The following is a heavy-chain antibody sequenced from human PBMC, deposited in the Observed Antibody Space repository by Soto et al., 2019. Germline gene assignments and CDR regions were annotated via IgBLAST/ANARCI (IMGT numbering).Heavy chain of an antibody. D-gene: IGHD7-27*01. CDR2: INTNGGNT. J-gene: IGHJ4*02. V-gene: IGHV3-23*01. CDR1: GFTFTSYA. CDR3: AKQGGNWGWDDY. Sequence: VQLLESGGGLVQPGGSLRLSCAASGFTFTSYAMSWVRQAPGKGLEWVSSINTNGGNTYYADSVKGRFTISRDNSKTTQYRQVNSLRAEDTAQYYCAKQGGNWGWDDYWGQGTLVTVSS.